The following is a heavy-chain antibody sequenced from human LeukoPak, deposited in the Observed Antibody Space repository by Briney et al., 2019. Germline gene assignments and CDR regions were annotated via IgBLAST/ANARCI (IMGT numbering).Heavy chain of an antibody. J-gene: IGHJ4*02. V-gene: IGHV3-21*01. CDR3: ARVPRSYYYDSSGYYYFDY. CDR1: GFTFSSYS. D-gene: IGHD3-22*01. Sequence: GGSLRLSCAASGFTFSSYSMNWVRQAPGKGLEWVSSISSSSSYIYYADSVKGRFTISRDNAKNSLHLQMNSLRAEDTAVYYCARVPRSYYYDSSGYYYFDYWGQGTLVTVSS. CDR2: ISSSSSYI.